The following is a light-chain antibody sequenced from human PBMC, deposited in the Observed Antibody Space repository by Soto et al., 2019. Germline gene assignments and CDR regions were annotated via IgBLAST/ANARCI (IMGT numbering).Light chain of an antibody. Sequence: QSVLTQPPSVSAAPGQKVTISCSGSSSNIGNNYVSWYQQLPGTAPKLLIYENNKRPSGIPDRFSGSKSGTSATLGITGLQTGEEADYYGGTWDSSLSAGYWVFGGGTKLTVL. V-gene: IGLV1-51*02. CDR1: SSNIGNNY. J-gene: IGLJ3*02. CDR2: ENN. CDR3: GTWDSSLSAGYWV.